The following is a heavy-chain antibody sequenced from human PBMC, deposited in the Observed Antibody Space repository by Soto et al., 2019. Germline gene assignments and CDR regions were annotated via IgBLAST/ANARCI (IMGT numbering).Heavy chain of an antibody. CDR1: GFTFSSYA. Sequence: EVQLLESGGGLVQPGGSLRLSCAASGFTFSSYAMSWVRQAPGKGLEWVSAISGSGGSTYYADSVKGRFTISRDNSKNTLYLQMNSLRAEDTAVYYCAKDSSPCSGGSCYHAYYYYYMDVWGKGTTVTVSS. CDR2: ISGSGGST. CDR3: AKDSSPCSGGSCYHAYYYYYMDV. V-gene: IGHV3-23*01. J-gene: IGHJ6*03. D-gene: IGHD2-15*01.